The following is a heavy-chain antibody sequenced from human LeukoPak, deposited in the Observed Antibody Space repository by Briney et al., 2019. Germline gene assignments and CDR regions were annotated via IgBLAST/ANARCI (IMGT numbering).Heavy chain of an antibody. J-gene: IGHJ4*02. CDR1: GFTFSSYS. CDR3: ARGFRLYCSSTSCYFPNLFDY. D-gene: IGHD2-2*01. CDR2: ISSSSSYI. Sequence: GGPLRLSCAASGFTFSSYSMNWVRQAPGKGLEWVSSISSSSSYIYYADSVKGRFTISRDNAKNSLYLQMNSLRAEDTAVYYCARGFRLYCSSTSCYFPNLFDYWGQGTLVTVSS. V-gene: IGHV3-21*01.